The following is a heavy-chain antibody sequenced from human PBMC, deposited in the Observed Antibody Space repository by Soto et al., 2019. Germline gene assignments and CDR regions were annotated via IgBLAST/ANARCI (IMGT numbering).Heavy chain of an antibody. CDR1: GFTFSSYS. Sequence: PGGSLRLSCAASGFTFSSYSMNWVRQAPGKGLEWVSYISSSSSTIYYADSVKGRFTISRDNAKNSLYLQMNSLRAEDTAVYYCARGSVLRFLEWAYNWFDPWGQGTLVTVSS. CDR2: ISSSSSTI. D-gene: IGHD3-3*01. CDR3: ARGSVLRFLEWAYNWFDP. J-gene: IGHJ5*02. V-gene: IGHV3-48*01.